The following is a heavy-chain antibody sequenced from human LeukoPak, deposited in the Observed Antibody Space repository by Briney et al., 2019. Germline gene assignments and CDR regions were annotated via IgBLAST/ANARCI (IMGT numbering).Heavy chain of an antibody. CDR3: ARHTSASSHDF. CDR1: GYSFDNYW. V-gene: IGHV5-51*01. Sequence: GESLKITCQGSGYSFDNYWIAWVRQMPGKGLELMGVIYPADSDTKYSPSLQGQVTISADKSINTAYMQWGSLKASDTAIYYCARHTSASSHDFWGQGTLVTVSS. CDR2: IYPADSDT. J-gene: IGHJ4*02.